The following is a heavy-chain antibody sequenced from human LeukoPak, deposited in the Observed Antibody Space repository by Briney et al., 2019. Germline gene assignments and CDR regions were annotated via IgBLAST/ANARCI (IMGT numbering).Heavy chain of an antibody. CDR1: GFSLRTYA. CDR2: IGGSDDTT. Sequence: GGSLILSCAASGFSLRTYAMNWVRQVPGKGLEWVSSIGGSDDTTYYADSVKGRFTISSDFSTNTLSLQMNSLRAEDTAVYFCAKGLVVNDNYFDNWGQGTLVTVSS. CDR3: AKGLVVNDNYFDN. V-gene: IGHV3-23*01. D-gene: IGHD2-15*01. J-gene: IGHJ4*02.